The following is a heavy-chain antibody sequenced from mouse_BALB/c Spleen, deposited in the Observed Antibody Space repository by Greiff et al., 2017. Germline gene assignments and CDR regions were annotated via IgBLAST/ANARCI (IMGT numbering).Heavy chain of an antibody. J-gene: IGHJ4*01. CDR2: IWGDGST. Sequence: QVQLKESGPGLVAPSQSLSITCTVSGFSLTGYGVNWVRQPPGKGLEWLGMIWGDGSTDYNSALKSRLSISKDNSKSQVFLKMNSLQTDDTARYYCARDGAYYGKGYYAMDYWGQGTSVTVSS. V-gene: IGHV2-6-7*01. CDR1: GFSLTGYG. CDR3: ARDGAYYGKGYYAMDY. D-gene: IGHD2-10*01.